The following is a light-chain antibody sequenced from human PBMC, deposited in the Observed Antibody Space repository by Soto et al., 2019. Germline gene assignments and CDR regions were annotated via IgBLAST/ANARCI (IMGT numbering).Light chain of an antibody. J-gene: IGLJ3*02. Sequence: QSVLTQPASVSGSPGQSITISCTGTSSDVGAYNYVSWYQQHPGKAPKVMIYDVSNRPSGVSNRFSGSKSGNTASLTISGLQTEDEADYYCSSYTTSGIRLFGGGTKLTVL. V-gene: IGLV2-14*01. CDR3: SSYTTSGIRL. CDR1: SSDVGAYNY. CDR2: DVS.